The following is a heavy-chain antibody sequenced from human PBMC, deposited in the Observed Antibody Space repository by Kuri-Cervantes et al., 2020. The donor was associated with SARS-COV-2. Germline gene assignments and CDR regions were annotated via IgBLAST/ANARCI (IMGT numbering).Heavy chain of an antibody. Sequence: SETLSLTCAVYGGSFSGYYWSWVRHPPGKGLEWIGEINHSGSTNYNPSLKSRVTISVDTSKNQFSLKLSSVTAADTAVYYCARHRWFDPWGQGTLVTVSS. CDR3: ARHRWFDP. D-gene: IGHD1-14*01. CDR1: GGSFSGYY. V-gene: IGHV4-34*01. CDR2: INHSGST. J-gene: IGHJ5*02.